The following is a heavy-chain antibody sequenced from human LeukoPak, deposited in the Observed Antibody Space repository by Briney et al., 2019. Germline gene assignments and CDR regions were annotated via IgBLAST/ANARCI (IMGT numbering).Heavy chain of an antibody. J-gene: IGHJ5*02. CDR2: IKQEGSEK. CDR3: ARERLGYCSSTSCLRWFDP. V-gene: IGHV3-7*01. Sequence: GGSLRLSCAASGFTFSSYWMSWVRQAPGKGLEWVANIKQEGSEKYYVDSVKGRFTISRDNAKNSLYLQMNSLRAEDTAVYYCARERLGYCSSTSCLRWFDPWGQGTLVTVSS. CDR1: GFTFSSYW. D-gene: IGHD2-2*01.